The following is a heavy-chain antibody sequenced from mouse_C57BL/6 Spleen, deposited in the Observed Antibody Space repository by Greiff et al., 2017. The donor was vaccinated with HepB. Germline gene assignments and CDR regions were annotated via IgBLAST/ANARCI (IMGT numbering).Heavy chain of an antibody. D-gene: IGHD1-1*01. V-gene: IGHV1-82*01. Sequence: VQLQQSGPELVKPGASVKISCKASGYAFSSSWMNWVKQRPGKGLEWIGRIYPGDGDTNYNGKFKGKATLTADKSSSTAYMQLSSLTSEDSAVYFCAIITTVVPYFDYWGQGTTLTVSS. CDR2: IYPGDGDT. CDR1: GYAFSSSW. J-gene: IGHJ2*01. CDR3: AIITTVVPYFDY.